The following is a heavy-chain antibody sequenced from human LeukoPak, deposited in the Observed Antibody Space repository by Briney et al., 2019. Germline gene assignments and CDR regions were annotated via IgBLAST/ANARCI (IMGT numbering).Heavy chain of an antibody. V-gene: IGHV4-30-4*01. J-gene: IGHJ6*02. Sequence: SETLSLTCTISGGSISSGDYYWSWIRQPPGKGLEWIGYIYYSGSTYYNPSLKSRVTISVDTSKNQFSLKLSSVTAADTAVYYCARVSIYSSSGYYYGMDVWGQGTTVTVSS. CDR1: GGSISSGDYY. D-gene: IGHD6-6*01. CDR2: IYYSGST. CDR3: ARVSIYSSSGYYYGMDV.